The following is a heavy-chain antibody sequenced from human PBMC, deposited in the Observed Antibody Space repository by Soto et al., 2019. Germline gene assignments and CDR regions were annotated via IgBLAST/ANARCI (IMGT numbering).Heavy chain of an antibody. Sequence: QVQLVQSGAEVKKPGSSMKVACKVSGDTFSNSAINWVRQAPGLGLEWLGGIIPYFGAADAAPTFQGRVTIIADDATSTVYMELTNLRHEDTAVYYCAKARGVTTRAFDNWGQGTLVTVSS. CDR1: GDTFSNSA. V-gene: IGHV1-69*01. J-gene: IGHJ4*02. CDR2: IIPYFGAA. CDR3: AKARGVTTRAFDN. D-gene: IGHD3-3*01.